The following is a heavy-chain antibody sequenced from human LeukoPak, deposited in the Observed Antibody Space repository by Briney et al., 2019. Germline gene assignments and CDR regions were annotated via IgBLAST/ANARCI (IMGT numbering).Heavy chain of an antibody. V-gene: IGHV3-21*01. CDR1: GFTFNTYS. CDR2: ISDNSNYI. J-gene: IGHJ4*02. Sequence: GGSLRLSCAASGFTFNTYSMNWVRQAPGKGLEWVSSISDNSNYIYYSDSVEGRFTISRDNAKNSLYLQMNSLRVEDTAVYYCARDLFLSGLGGYYFDYCGQGTLVTVSS. CDR3: ARDLFLSGLGGYYFDY. D-gene: IGHD3-10*01.